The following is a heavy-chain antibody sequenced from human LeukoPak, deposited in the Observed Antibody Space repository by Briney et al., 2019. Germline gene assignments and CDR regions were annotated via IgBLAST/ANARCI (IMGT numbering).Heavy chain of an antibody. D-gene: IGHD5-18*01. CDR2: ISHGGST. CDR3: ARGRIQLLWGY. CDR1: GGSFSGYY. V-gene: IGHV4-34*01. Sequence: SETLSLTCAVYGGSFSGYYWSWIRQPPGKGLEWIGEISHGGSTNYNPSLKSRVTISVDTSKNQFSLKLSSVTAADTAVYYCARGRIQLLWGYWGQGTLVTVSS. J-gene: IGHJ4*02.